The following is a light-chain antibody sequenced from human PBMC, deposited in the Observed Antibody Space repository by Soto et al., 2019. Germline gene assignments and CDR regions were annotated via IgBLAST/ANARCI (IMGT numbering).Light chain of an antibody. CDR1: QSISSW. Sequence: DIQMTQSPSTLSASAGDRVTITCRASQSISSWLAWYQQKPGKAPKFLIYKAYSLESGVPSRFSGSGSGTEFTLTISSLQPDDFATYYCQQYSSWYTFGQGTKLEIK. V-gene: IGKV1-5*03. CDR3: QQYSSWYT. J-gene: IGKJ2*01. CDR2: KAY.